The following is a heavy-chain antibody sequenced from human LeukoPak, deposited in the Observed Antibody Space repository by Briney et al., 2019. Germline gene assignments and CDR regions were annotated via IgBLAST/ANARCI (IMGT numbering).Heavy chain of an antibody. CDR1: GFTFNNYA. CDR3: VKGQKGTFDY. V-gene: IGHV3-23*01. CDR2: IGGLGDST. J-gene: IGHJ4*02. Sequence: AGGSLRLSCAASGFTFNNYAMTWVRQAPGKGLEWVSAIGGLGDSTDYADSVKGRFTISRDNSKNTLYLQMNSLRAEDTAVYYCVKGQKGTFDYWGQGTLVTVSS. D-gene: IGHD1-1*01.